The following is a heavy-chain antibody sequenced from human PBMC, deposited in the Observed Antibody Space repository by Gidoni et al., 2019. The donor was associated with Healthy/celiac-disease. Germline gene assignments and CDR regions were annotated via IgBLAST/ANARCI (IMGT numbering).Heavy chain of an antibody. CDR3: ARVSGYSYGLVRASYYFDY. Sequence: QVQLVESGGGLVKPGGSLILSCAASGFTFSDYYMRWIRQAPGKGLEWVSYISSSSSYTNYADSVKGRFTISRDNAKNSLYLQMNSLRAEDTAVYYCARVSGYSYGLVRASYYFDYWGQGTLVTVSS. D-gene: IGHD5-18*01. V-gene: IGHV3-11*06. CDR1: GFTFSDYY. J-gene: IGHJ4*02. CDR2: ISSSSSYT.